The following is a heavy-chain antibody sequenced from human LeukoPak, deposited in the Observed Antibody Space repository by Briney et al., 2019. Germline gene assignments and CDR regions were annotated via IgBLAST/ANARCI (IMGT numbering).Heavy chain of an antibody. Sequence: ASVKVSCKASGYTFTGYYVHWVRQAPGQGLEWMGWINPNSGGTNYAQKFQGRVTMTRDTSISTAYMELSRLRSDDTAVYYCARGDSSSWYFDYWGQGTLVTVSS. CDR3: ARGDSSSWYFDY. CDR1: GYTFTGYY. V-gene: IGHV1-2*02. J-gene: IGHJ4*02. D-gene: IGHD6-13*01. CDR2: INPNSGGT.